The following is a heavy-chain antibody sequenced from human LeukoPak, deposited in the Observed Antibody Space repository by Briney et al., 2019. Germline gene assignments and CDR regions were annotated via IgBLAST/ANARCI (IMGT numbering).Heavy chain of an antibody. V-gene: IGHV3-21*01. CDR3: ARNYGSGSYTGWFDP. CDR1: GFTFSSYS. D-gene: IGHD3-10*01. Sequence: GGSLRLSCAASGFTFSSYSMNWVRQAPGKGLEWVSSISSSSSYIYYADSVKGRFTISRDNAKNSLYPQMNSLRAEDTAVYYCARNYGSGSYTGWFDPWGQGTLVTVSS. CDR2: ISSSSSYI. J-gene: IGHJ5*02.